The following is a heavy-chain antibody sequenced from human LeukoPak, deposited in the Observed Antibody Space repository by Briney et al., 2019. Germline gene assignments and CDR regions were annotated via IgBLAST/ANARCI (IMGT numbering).Heavy chain of an antibody. V-gene: IGHV3-23*01. CDR3: AKGSAVAGTGWFDP. CDR1: GFTFSSYA. J-gene: IGHJ5*02. Sequence: GGSLRLSCAASGFTFSSYAMSWVRQAPGKGLEWVSAISGSGGSTYYADSVKGWFTISRDNSKNTLYLQMNSLRAEDTAVYYCAKGSAVAGTGWFDPWGQGTLVTVSS. D-gene: IGHD6-19*01. CDR2: ISGSGGST.